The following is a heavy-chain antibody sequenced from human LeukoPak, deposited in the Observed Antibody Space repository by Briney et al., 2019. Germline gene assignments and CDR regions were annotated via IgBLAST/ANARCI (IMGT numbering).Heavy chain of an antibody. V-gene: IGHV4-34*01. Sequence: SETLSLTCAVYGGSFSGYYWTWIRQPPGKGLEWIGEINHSGSTNYNPSLKSRVTISVDTSKNQFSLKLSSVTAADTAVYYCARDLRWDSSGWKYLNWFDPWGQGTLVTVSS. CDR3: ARDLRWDSSGWKYLNWFDP. CDR1: GGSFSGYY. CDR2: INHSGST. D-gene: IGHD6-19*01. J-gene: IGHJ5*02.